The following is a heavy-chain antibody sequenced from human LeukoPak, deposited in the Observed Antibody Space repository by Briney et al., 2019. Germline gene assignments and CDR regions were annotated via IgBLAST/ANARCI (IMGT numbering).Heavy chain of an antibody. D-gene: IGHD3-22*01. CDR3: ARDLSNDSRGYPGY. V-gene: IGHV1-18*01. CDR2: ISTCNGNT. Sequence: GASVKVSCKASGYTFTSFGISWVRQAPGQGLEWMGWISTCNGNTNYAQKVQGRATLTTDTSTSTAYMELRSLRSDDTAVYYCARDLSNDSRGYPGYWGQGTLVTVSS. CDR1: GYTFTSFG. J-gene: IGHJ4*02.